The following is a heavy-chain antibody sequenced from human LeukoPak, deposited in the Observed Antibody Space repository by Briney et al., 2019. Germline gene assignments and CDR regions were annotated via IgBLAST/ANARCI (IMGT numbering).Heavy chain of an antibody. CDR2: IYYSGST. CDR1: GGSISSYY. V-gene: IGHV4-59*12. D-gene: IGHD6-13*01. CDR3: ARDVSAAAGTNYYYGMDV. J-gene: IGHJ6*04. Sequence: PETLSLTCTVSGGSISSYYWSWIRQPPGKGLEWIGYIYYSGSTNYNPSLKSRVTISVDTSKNQFSLKLSSVTAADTAVYYCARDVSAAAGTNYYYGMDVWGKGTTVTVSS.